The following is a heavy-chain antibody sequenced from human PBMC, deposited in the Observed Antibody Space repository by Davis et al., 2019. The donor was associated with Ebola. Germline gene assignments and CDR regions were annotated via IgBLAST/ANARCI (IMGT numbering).Heavy chain of an antibody. J-gene: IGHJ6*02. V-gene: IGHV3-9*01. CDR2: INWNSGDI. CDR1: GFIFDDYA. CDR3: AREGENGDGEIYYYYYYGMDV. D-gene: IGHD4-17*01. Sequence: SLKISCAASGFIFDDYAMHWVRRGPGKGLEWVSGINWNSGDIAYADSVKGRFTMSRDNSKKSLFLQMNSLRSDDTAVYYCAREGENGDGEIYYYYYYGMDVWGQGTTVTVSS.